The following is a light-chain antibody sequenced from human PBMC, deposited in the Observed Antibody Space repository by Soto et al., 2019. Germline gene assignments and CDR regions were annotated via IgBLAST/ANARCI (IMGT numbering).Light chain of an antibody. J-gene: IGKJ4*01. V-gene: IGKV1-5*01. Sequence: DIQMTESPSTLSASVVDRFTITCRASQSISSWLAWYQQKPGKAPKLLIYDASSLESGVPSRFSGSGSGTEFTLTISSLQPDDFATYYCQQYNSYPLTFGGGTKVDIK. CDR2: DAS. CDR3: QQYNSYPLT. CDR1: QSISSW.